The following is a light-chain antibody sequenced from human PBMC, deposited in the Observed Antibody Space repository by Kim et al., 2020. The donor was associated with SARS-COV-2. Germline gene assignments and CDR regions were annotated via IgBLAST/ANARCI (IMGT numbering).Light chain of an antibody. CDR1: SLRRYS. V-gene: IGLV3-19*01. Sequence: AVGQTVRITCQGDSLRRYSASWYRQKPGQAPVLVIYGKSNRPSGIPDRFSGSSSGNTASLAITGAQAEDEADYYCNSRDSSGNQVVFGGGTKLTVL. J-gene: IGLJ3*02. CDR2: GKS. CDR3: NSRDSSGNQVV.